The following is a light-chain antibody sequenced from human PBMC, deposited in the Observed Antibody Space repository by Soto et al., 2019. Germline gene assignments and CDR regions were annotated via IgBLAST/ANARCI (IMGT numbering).Light chain of an antibody. CDR3: QQADSFPLT. V-gene: IGKV1-12*01. Sequence: DIQMTQSPSTLSGSVGDRVTITCRASQGISRWLAWYQQKPGKAPKLLIYSASTLYSAVPSRFSGSGSGTDFTLTISSLQPEDFATYYCQQADSFPLTVGPGTKVDIK. J-gene: IGKJ3*01. CDR2: SAS. CDR1: QGISRW.